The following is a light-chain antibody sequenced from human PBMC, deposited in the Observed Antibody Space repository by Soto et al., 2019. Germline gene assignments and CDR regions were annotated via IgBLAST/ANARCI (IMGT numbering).Light chain of an antibody. V-gene: IGKV3-20*01. CDR3: QQYGSSPIT. Sequence: EIVMTQSPATLSVSPGLRATLSCRASQSISDTLAWYQQKPGQAPRLLIYGASSRATGIPDRFSGSGSGTDFTLTISRLEPEDFAVYYCQQYGSSPITFGQGTRLEI. CDR1: QSISDT. J-gene: IGKJ5*01. CDR2: GAS.